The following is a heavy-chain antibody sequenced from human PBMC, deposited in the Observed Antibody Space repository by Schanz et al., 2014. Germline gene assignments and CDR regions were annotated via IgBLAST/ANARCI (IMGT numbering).Heavy chain of an antibody. CDR3: AKGRFGEVSAFDI. CDR1: GFTFSGFW. CDR2: IKKDGSEK. Sequence: EVQLVESGGGLVQPGGSLRLSCAASGFTFSGFWMTWVRQAPGKGLEWVANIKKDGSEKYYVDSVKGRFTISRDNAKNSLLLQMNRRRHEDTAVYYCAKGRFGEVSAFDIWGQGTMVTVSS. J-gene: IGHJ3*02. V-gene: IGHV3-7*01. D-gene: IGHD3-10*01.